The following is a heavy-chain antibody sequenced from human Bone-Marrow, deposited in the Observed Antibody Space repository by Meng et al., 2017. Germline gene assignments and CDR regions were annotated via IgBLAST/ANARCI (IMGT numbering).Heavy chain of an antibody. CDR3: VRDENISLGKLFGDY. CDR1: GYTFAAYW. D-gene: IGHD2-21*01. Sequence: QGQPVQAGPEVKKPGASVKLSCKPSGYTFAAYWIHWVRQAPGQGLEWLGHINPNSGDTLYAQKFQGRVSMTGDTSISTAYVELSSLRSDDTAVYYCVRDENISLGKLFGDYWGQGTMVTVSS. J-gene: IGHJ4*02. V-gene: IGHV1-2*06. CDR2: INPNSGDT.